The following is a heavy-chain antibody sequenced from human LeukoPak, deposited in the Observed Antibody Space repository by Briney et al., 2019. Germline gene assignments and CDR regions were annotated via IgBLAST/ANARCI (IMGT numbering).Heavy chain of an antibody. V-gene: IGHV3-23*01. CDR2: ISGSGGST. D-gene: IGHD3-22*01. CDR1: GFTFSSYA. Sequence: PGGSLRLSCAASGFTFSSYAMSWVRQALGKGLEWVSAISGSGGSTYYADSVRGRFTISRDNSKNTLYLQMNSLRAEDTAVYYCAKGAYYDSSGYIFDYWGQGTLVTVSS. CDR3: AKGAYYDSSGYIFDY. J-gene: IGHJ4*02.